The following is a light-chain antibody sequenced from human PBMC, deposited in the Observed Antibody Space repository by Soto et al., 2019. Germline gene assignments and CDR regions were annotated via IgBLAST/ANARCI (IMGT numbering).Light chain of an antibody. CDR3: SSYTSSYTWI. Sequence: QSFLTQPAPVSGSPGQSITISFSGTTNDVGGYNYVSWYQQHPGKAPKLLIYGGTARPSGVSSRFSGSKSGNAASLTISGLQAEDEGDYYCSSYTSSYTWIFGGGTK. J-gene: IGLJ3*02. V-gene: IGLV2-14*01. CDR2: GGT. CDR1: TNDVGGYNY.